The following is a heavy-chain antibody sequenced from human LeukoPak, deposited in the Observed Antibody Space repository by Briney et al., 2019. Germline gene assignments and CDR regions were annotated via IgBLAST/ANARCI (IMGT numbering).Heavy chain of an antibody. Sequence: SETLSLTCTVSGGSISSRSDYWGWIRQPPGMGLEWIGSIYYNGNTFYNPSLKSRVTISVDTSKNQFSLRLSSVTAADTAVYYCARGVSGITMVRGVTQPPYYFDYWGQGTLVTVSS. CDR3: ARGVSGITMVRGVTQPPYYFDY. CDR2: IYYNGNT. J-gene: IGHJ4*02. CDR1: GGSISSRSDY. V-gene: IGHV4-39*01. D-gene: IGHD3-10*01.